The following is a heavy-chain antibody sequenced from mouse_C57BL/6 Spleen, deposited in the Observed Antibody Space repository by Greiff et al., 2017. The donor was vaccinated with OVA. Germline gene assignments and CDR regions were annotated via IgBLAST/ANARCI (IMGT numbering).Heavy chain of an antibody. D-gene: IGHD2-2*01. V-gene: IGHV5-16*01. CDR1: GFTFSDYY. CDR3: ARKVRVGYWYFDV. Sequence: EVQLVESEGGLVQPGSSMKLSCTASGFTFSDYYMAWVRQVPEKGLEWVANINYDGSSTYYLDSLKSRFIISRDNAKNILYLQMSSLKSEDTATYYCARKVRVGYWYFDVWGTGTTVTVSS. CDR2: INYDGSST. J-gene: IGHJ1*03.